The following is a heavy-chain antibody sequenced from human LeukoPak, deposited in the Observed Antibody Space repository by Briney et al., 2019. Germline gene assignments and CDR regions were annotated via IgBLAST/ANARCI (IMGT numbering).Heavy chain of an antibody. CDR1: GFTFSSYG. CDR3: AKDQTEDTAMVTSAFDI. J-gene: IGHJ3*02. V-gene: IGHV3-33*06. Sequence: GRSLRLSCAASGFTFSSYGMHWVRQAPGKGLEWVAVIWYDGSNKYYADSVKGRFTISRDNSKNTLYLQMNSLRAEDTAVYYCAKDQTEDTAMVTSAFDIWGQGTMVTVSS. CDR2: IWYDGSNK. D-gene: IGHD5-18*01.